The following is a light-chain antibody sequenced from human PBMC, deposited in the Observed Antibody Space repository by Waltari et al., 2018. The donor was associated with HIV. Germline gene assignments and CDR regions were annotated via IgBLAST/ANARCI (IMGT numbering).Light chain of an antibody. CDR1: NIASES. V-gene: IGLV3-21*04. CDR2: YDT. CDR3: QVWLSSSDHPV. J-gene: IGLJ2*01. Sequence: SYVLTQPPSVSVAPGETAKITCGGDNIASESVSWYQQKAGQAPVLVIYYDTDRPSGIPERCSGSTSENTATLTISRVEAGDEADYHCQVWLSSSDHPVFGGGTKLTVL.